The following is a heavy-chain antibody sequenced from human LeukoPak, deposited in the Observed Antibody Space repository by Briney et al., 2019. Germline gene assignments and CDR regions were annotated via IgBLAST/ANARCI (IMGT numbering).Heavy chain of an antibody. CDR3: GRDRRQIYYGVDV. J-gene: IGHJ6*02. Sequence: GGSLRLSCAASGFSFTIYSMNWVRQAPGKGLEWVLFISDSGRVTYYADSVKGRFTISRDTATNSLYLQMNSLRAEDTAVYYCGRDRRQIYYGVDVWGQGTTVTVSS. V-gene: IGHV3-48*01. CDR2: ISDSGRVT. CDR1: GFSFTIYS.